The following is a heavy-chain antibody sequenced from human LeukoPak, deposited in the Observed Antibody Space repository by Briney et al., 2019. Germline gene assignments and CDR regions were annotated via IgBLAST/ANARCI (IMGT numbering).Heavy chain of an antibody. D-gene: IGHD3-22*01. CDR2: INYGGST. CDR1: GGSISSSSYY. CDR3: VRLGSRGYSDY. V-gene: IGHV4-39*01. Sequence: KTSETLSLTCTVSGGSISSSSYYWGSIRQPPGKGPEWIGNINYGGSTYYNPSLRSRVTFSVDASKNQFSLMLSSVTATDTAVYYCVRLGSRGYSDYWGQGTLVTVSS. J-gene: IGHJ4*02.